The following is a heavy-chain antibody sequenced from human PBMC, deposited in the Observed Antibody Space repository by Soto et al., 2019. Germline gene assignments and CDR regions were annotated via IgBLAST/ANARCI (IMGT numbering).Heavy chain of an antibody. Sequence: EVKLVESGGGLVQPGGSMRLSCAASGVTVSNNYMTWVRQAPGKGLELVSSIYSTGNTFYADSVKGRFTISRDNSKNTLSLQMNSLRVEDTAVYYCARNVPVTTLGYWGQGTLVPVSS. CDR2: IYSTGNT. CDR3: ARNVPVTTLGY. J-gene: IGHJ4*02. CDR1: GVTVSNNY. D-gene: IGHD4-17*01. V-gene: IGHV3-66*01.